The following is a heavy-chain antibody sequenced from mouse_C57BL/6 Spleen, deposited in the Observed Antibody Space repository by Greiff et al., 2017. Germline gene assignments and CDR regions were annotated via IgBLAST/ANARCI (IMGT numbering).Heavy chain of an antibody. CDR2: IYPGDGDT. CDR3: AGYDDYGERWYAMDY. Sequence: VQLQQSGPELVKPGASVTISCKASGYAFSSSWMNWVKQRPGTGLEWIGRIYPGDGDTNYTGKFKGKATLTADKSSSTAYMQRSSLTSEDSAVYFCAGYDDYGERWYAMDYWGQGTSVTVSS. D-gene: IGHD2-4*01. V-gene: IGHV1-82*01. J-gene: IGHJ4*01. CDR1: GYAFSSSW.